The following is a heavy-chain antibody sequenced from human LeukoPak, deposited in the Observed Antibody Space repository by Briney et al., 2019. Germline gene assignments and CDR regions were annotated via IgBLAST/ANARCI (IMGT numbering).Heavy chain of an antibody. CDR3: ARDLRWFGGWVDY. CDR2: ISYDGSNK. Sequence: GGSLRLSCAASGFTFSSYAMHWVRQAPGKGLEWVAVISYDGSNKYYADSVKGRFTISRDNSKNTLYLQMNSLRAEDTAVYYCARDLRWFGGWVDYWGQGTLVTVSS. J-gene: IGHJ4*02. D-gene: IGHD3-10*01. V-gene: IGHV3-30-3*01. CDR1: GFTFSSYA.